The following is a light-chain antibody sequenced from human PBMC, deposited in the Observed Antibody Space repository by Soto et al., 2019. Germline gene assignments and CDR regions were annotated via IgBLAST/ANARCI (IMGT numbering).Light chain of an antibody. CDR1: SGHSNYA. CDR2: VNSDGSL. V-gene: IGLV4-69*02. Sequence: QPVLTQSPSASASLGASVKLTCTLSSGHSNYAIAWHQQQPEKGPQYLMKVNSDGSLSKGDGIPDRFSGSSSGAERYLTISSLQSEDEADYYWQTWGTGIRVFGGGTKVTVL. CDR3: QTWGTGIRV. J-gene: IGLJ3*02.